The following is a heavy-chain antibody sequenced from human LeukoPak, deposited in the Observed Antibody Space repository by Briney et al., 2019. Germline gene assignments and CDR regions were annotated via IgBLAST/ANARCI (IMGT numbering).Heavy chain of an antibody. CDR2: ITPIFGTA. J-gene: IGHJ6*03. V-gene: IGHV1-69*05. CDR3: ARGVTMVRGVQNFHYYYMEV. Sequence: ASVKVSCKASGVTFSSYAISWVRQAPGQGLEWMGGITPIFGTANYAQKFQGGVTITTDEATSTAYMQLSSLRSEDTAVYYCARGVTMVRGVQNFHYYYMEVWGKGTTVTVSS. D-gene: IGHD3-10*01. CDR1: GVTFSSYA.